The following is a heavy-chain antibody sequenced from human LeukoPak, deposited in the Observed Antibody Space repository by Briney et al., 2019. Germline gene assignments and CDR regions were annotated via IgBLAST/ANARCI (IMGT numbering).Heavy chain of an antibody. D-gene: IGHD3-22*01. Sequence: GGSLRLSCAASGFSFSSYAMHWVRQAPGKGLEYVSSINSNGGRTYYANSVKGRFTISRDNSKNTLYLQMDSLRPEDTAMYYCALTYYFDRRGYSYFDYWGQGALVTVSS. J-gene: IGHJ4*02. CDR2: INSNGGRT. CDR3: ALTYYFDRRGYSYFDY. CDR1: GFSFSSYA. V-gene: IGHV3-64*01.